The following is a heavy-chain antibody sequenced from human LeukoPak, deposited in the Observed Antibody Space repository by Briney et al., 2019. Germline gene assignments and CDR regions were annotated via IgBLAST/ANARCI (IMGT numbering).Heavy chain of an antibody. CDR2: IYYSGST. CDR3: ARVYADYYGSGSYYDY. J-gene: IGHJ4*02. Sequence: SQTLSLTCTVSGGSISSGGYYWSWIRQHPVKGLEWIGYIYYSGSTYYNPSLKSRVTISVDTSKNQFSLKLSSVTAADTAVYYCARVYADYYGSGSYYDYWGQGTLVTVSS. V-gene: IGHV4-31*03. D-gene: IGHD3-10*01. CDR1: GGSISSGGYY.